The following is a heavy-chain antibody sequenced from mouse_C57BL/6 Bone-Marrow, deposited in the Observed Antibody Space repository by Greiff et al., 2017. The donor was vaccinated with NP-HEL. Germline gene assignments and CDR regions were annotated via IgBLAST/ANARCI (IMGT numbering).Heavy chain of an antibody. CDR2: INPSTGGT. CDR1: GYSFTGYY. CDR3: ARKYYGSSLYYFDY. D-gene: IGHD1-1*01. V-gene: IGHV1-42*01. J-gene: IGHJ2*01. Sequence: VQLQQSGPELVKPGASVKISCKASGYSFTGYYMNWVKQSPEKSLEWIGEINPSTGGTTYNQKFKAKATLTVDKSSSTAYMQLKSLTSEDSAVYYCARKYYGSSLYYFDYWGQGTTLTVSS.